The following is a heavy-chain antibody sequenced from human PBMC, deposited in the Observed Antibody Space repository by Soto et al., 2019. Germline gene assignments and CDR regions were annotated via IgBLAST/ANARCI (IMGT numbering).Heavy chain of an antibody. Sequence: PGGSLRLSCAASGISTSSYWMGWVRQAPGRGLEWVASIKNDGSEKYYMDSLKGRFTISRDNALNSLYLQMNSLRAEDTAVYFCVTGYHSDYWGQGTLATVSS. J-gene: IGHJ4*02. D-gene: IGHD5-18*01. CDR2: IKNDGSEK. CDR1: GISTSSYW. CDR3: VTGYHSDY. V-gene: IGHV3-7*03.